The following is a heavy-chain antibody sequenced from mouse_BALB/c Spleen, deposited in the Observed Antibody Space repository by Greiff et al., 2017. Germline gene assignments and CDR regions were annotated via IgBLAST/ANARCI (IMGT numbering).Heavy chain of an antibody. CDR2: IDPANGNT. CDR3: ARWERLRYFDV. D-gene: IGHD1-2*01. CDR1: GFNIKDTY. Sequence: EVQLQQSGAELVKPGASVKLSCTASGFNIKDTYMHWVKQRPEQGLEWIGRIDPANGNTKYDPKFQGKATITADTSSNTAYLQLSSLTSEDTAVYYCARWERLRYFDVWGAGTTVTVSS. J-gene: IGHJ1*01. V-gene: IGHV14-3*02.